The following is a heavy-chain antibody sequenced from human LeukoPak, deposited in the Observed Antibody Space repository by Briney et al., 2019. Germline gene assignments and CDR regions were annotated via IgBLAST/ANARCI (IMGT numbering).Heavy chain of an antibody. D-gene: IGHD3-22*01. CDR1: GFTFSSYG. V-gene: IGHV3-30*18. CDR2: ISYDGSNK. J-gene: IGHJ5*02. Sequence: PGGSLRLSCAASGFTFSSYGMHWVRQAPGKGLERVAVISYDGSNKYYADSVKGRFTISRDNSKNTLYLQMNSLRAEDTAVYYCAKERYYYDSSGRGVFDPWGQGTLVTVSS. CDR3: AKERYYYDSSGRGVFDP.